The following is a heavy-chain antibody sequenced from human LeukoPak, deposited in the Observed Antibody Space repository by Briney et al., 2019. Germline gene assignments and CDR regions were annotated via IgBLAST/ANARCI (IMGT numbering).Heavy chain of an antibody. Sequence: PGGSLRLSCAASGFTFSTYSMSWVRLAPGKGLEWVSAIRSGGENTYYADSVRGRFTISRDNSRGTLSLQMNSLRAEDTAVYFCAILSWDGRGSFYWGQGTLVTVSS. D-gene: IGHD2/OR15-2a*01. CDR1: GFTFSTYS. CDR3: AILSWDGRGSFY. J-gene: IGHJ4*02. V-gene: IGHV3-23*01. CDR2: IRSGGENT.